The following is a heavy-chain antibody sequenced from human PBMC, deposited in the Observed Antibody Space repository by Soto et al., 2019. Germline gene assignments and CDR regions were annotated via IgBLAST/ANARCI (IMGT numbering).Heavy chain of an antibody. V-gene: IGHV3-64D*06. D-gene: IGHD3-22*01. CDR2: INSNGGST. CDR3: VKSKNYYDSSGPFDY. Sequence: GGSLRLSCSASGFTFRTYTMHWVRQAPGKGLEYVSTINSNGGSTYYADSVKARFTISRDNSKNTLYLQMSSLRTEDSALYYCVKSKNYYDSSGPFDYWGQGTLVTVSS. J-gene: IGHJ4*02. CDR1: GFTFRTYT.